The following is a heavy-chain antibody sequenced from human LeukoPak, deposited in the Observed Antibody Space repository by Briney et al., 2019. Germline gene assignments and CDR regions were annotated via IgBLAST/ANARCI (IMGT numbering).Heavy chain of an antibody. V-gene: IGHV3-9*03. Sequence: GGSVRLSCAASGFTFDDYAMHWVRQAPGKGLEWVSGISWNSGSIGYADSVKGRFTISRDNAKNSLYLQMNSLRAEDMALYYCAKGNNENYYYYMDVWGKGTTVTVSS. J-gene: IGHJ6*03. CDR3: AKGNNENYYYYMDV. CDR1: GFTFDDYA. CDR2: ISWNSGSI. D-gene: IGHD1/OR15-1a*01.